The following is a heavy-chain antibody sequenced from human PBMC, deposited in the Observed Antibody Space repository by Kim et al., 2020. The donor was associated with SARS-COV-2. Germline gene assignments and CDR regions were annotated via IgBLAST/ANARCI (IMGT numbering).Heavy chain of an antibody. CDR2: ISYDGSNK. CDR1: GFTFSSYA. J-gene: IGHJ5*02. V-gene: IGHV3-30*04. Sequence: GGSLRLSCAASGFTFSSYAMHWVRQAPGKGLEWVAVISYDGSNKYYADSVKGRFTISRDNSKNTLYLQMNSLRAEDTAVYYCARVPGGGDLWGQGTLVTVSS. CDR3: ARVPGGGDL.